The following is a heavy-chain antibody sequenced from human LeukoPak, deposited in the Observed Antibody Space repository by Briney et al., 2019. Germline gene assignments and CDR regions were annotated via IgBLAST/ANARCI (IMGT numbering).Heavy chain of an antibody. CDR1: GYSFTSYW. CDR3: ARPPLGTGDAFDI. Sequence: GESLKISCKGSGYSFTSYWIGWVRQMPGKGLEWMGIIYPGDSDTRYSPSFQGQVTISADKSISTAYLEWSSLKASDTAMYYCARPPLGTGDAFDIWGQGTMVTVSS. CDR2: IYPGDSDT. V-gene: IGHV5-51*01. D-gene: IGHD7-27*01. J-gene: IGHJ3*02.